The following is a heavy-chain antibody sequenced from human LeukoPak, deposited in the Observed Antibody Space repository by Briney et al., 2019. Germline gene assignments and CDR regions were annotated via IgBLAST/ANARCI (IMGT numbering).Heavy chain of an antibody. D-gene: IGHD3-10*01. CDR1: GFTFSDYA. Sequence: PGGSLRLSCAVSGFTFSDYAMSWVRQAPGKGLEWVSAISGSGSSTKYADSVKGRFTISRDNTENTLFLQMDSLRADDTAVYYCARERTYYYGSGSYYADDAFDIWGQGTMVTVSS. CDR2: ISGSGSST. V-gene: IGHV3-23*01. CDR3: ARERTYYYGSGSYYADDAFDI. J-gene: IGHJ3*02.